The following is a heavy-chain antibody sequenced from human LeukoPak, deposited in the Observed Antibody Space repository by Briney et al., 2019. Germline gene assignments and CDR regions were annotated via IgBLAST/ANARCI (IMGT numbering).Heavy chain of an antibody. V-gene: IGHV4-59*08. J-gene: IGHJ4*02. CDR2: IYYSGST. CDR1: GGSISSYY. Sequence: PSETLSLTCTVSGGSISSYYWSWIRQPPGKGLEWIGYIYYSGSTNYNPSLKSRLTMSADRSRNQFSLNLNSVTAADTAVYYCARINWNYFDYWGQGILVTVAS. D-gene: IGHD3-3*01. CDR3: ARINWNYFDY.